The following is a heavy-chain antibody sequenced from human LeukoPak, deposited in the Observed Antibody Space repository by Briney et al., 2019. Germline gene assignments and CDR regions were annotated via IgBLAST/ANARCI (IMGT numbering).Heavy chain of an antibody. CDR1: GGSVNSGRYY. CDR3: AREDRYYYDSSGYYYGPYFDY. D-gene: IGHD3-22*01. J-gene: IGHJ4*02. V-gene: IGHV4-61*02. CDR2: IYTSGST. Sequence: SETLSLTCTVSGGSVNSGRYYWSWIRQPAGKGLEWIGRIYTSGSTNYNPSLKSRVTMSVDTSKNQFSLKLSSVTAADTAVYYCAREDRYYYDSSGYYYGPYFDYWGQGTLVTVSS.